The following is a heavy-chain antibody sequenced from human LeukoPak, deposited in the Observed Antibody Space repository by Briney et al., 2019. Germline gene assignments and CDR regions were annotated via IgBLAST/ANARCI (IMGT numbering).Heavy chain of an antibody. V-gene: IGHV4-39*06. Sequence: PSETLSFTCTVSGGSISSSTYIWGWIRQPPGKVLEWIASVYYNGHTYFNPSLKSLVTISIDTSKNQLPLNVRSVTAADTAGVYCESTPDYGSRGSGSVSLWGQGTLVTVSS. CDR3: ESTPDYGSRGSGSVSL. CDR1: GGSISSSTYI. CDR2: VYYNGHT. D-gene: IGHD3-10*01. J-gene: IGHJ4*02.